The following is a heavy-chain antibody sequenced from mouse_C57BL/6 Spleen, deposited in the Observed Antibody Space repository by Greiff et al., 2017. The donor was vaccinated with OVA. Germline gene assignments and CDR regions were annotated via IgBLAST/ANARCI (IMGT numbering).Heavy chain of an antibody. CDR3: ARSGSSYKNYFDY. V-gene: IGHV5-17*01. CDR2: ISSGSSTI. Sequence: EVKLQESGGGLVKPGGSLKLSCAASGFTFSDYGMHWVRQAPEKGLEWVAYISSGSSTIYYADTVKGRFTISRDNAKNTLFLQMTSLRSEDTAMYYCARSGSSYKNYFDYWGQGTTLTVSS. CDR1: GFTFSDYG. D-gene: IGHD1-1*01. J-gene: IGHJ2*01.